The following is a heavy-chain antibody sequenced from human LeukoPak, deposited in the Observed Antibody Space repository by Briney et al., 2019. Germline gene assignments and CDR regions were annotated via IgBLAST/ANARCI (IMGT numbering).Heavy chain of an antibody. V-gene: IGHV3-48*01. J-gene: IGHJ4*02. Sequence: GGSLRLSCAASEFTFSRYSMHWVRQAPGKGLEWISCISRSSRTIYYADSVKGRFTISRDNAKNSLHLQMNSLRAEDTAVYYCARMSSGGPRSYFFDYWGQGTLVTVSS. CDR1: EFTFSRYS. CDR3: ARMSSGGPRSYFFDY. D-gene: IGHD6-19*01. CDR2: ISRSSRTI.